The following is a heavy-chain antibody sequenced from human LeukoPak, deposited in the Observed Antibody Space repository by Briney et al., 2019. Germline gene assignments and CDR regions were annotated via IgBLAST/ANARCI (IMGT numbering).Heavy chain of an antibody. V-gene: IGHV1-18*01. Sequence: GASVKVSCKASGYSFTTYGFIWVRQTPGQGLEWMGWISTNKGYTNYGQKLQGRVTMTTDTSTSTAYMELRSLRSEDTAVYYCARGQSYYGSGSYPFDYWGQGTLVTVSS. D-gene: IGHD3-10*01. CDR2: ISTNKGYT. J-gene: IGHJ4*02. CDR3: ARGQSYYGSGSYPFDY. CDR1: GYSFTTYG.